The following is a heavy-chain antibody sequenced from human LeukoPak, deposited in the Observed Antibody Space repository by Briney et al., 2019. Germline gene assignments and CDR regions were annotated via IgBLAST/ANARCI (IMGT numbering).Heavy chain of an antibody. V-gene: IGHV3-21*01. Sequence: GGSLRLSCAASGFIFSNYMMTWVRQAPGKGLEWVSDISDSGTNTYYADSVKGRFTISRDNAKNSLYLQMNSLRAEDTAVYYCARKDSSGWKGAFDIWGQGTMVTVSS. CDR3: ARKDSSGWKGAFDI. CDR2: ISDSGTNT. J-gene: IGHJ3*02. CDR1: GFIFSNYM. D-gene: IGHD6-19*01.